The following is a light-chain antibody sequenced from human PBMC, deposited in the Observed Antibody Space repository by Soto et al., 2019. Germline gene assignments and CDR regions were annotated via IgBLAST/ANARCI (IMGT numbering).Light chain of an antibody. CDR1: QSLSSN. V-gene: IGKV3-11*01. Sequence: EIVMTQSPATLSVSPGERATLSCRASQSLSSNLAWYQQKPGQAPRLLIFGASTRATGIPARFSGSGSGTDFTLTISSLEPADFAVYFCQQRSDWELTFGGGTKVEIK. CDR2: GAS. J-gene: IGKJ4*01. CDR3: QQRSDWELT.